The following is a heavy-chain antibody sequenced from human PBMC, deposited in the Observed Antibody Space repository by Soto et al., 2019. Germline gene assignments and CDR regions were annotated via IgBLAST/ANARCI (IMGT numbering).Heavy chain of an antibody. J-gene: IGHJ4*02. V-gene: IGHV4-4*07. CDR2: IYSGGST. CDR1: GGSISQYY. D-gene: IGHD3-10*01. Sequence: QVQLQESGPGLVKPSETLSLSCGVSGGSISQYYWSWIRQPAGKGLEWIGRIYSGGSTNYNPSLESRVTMSVDTSKNKCHMKLSSVTAADTAVYYCARGPGGFGDFSLDYWGQGPLVTVSS. CDR3: ARGPGGFGDFSLDY.